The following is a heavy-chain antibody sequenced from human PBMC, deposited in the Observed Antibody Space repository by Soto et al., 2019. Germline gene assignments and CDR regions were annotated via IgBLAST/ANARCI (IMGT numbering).Heavy chain of an antibody. CDR2: FDPEDGET. D-gene: IGHD3-10*01. CDR1: GYTLTELS. CDR3: ATPYYGSGSYLSQVDY. J-gene: IGHJ4*02. V-gene: IGHV1-24*01. Sequence: ASVKVSCKVSGYTLTELSMHWVRQAPGKGLEWMGGFDPEDGETIYAQKFQGRVTMTEDTSTDTTYMELSSLRSEDTALYYCATPYYGSGSYLSQVDYWGQGTLVTVSS.